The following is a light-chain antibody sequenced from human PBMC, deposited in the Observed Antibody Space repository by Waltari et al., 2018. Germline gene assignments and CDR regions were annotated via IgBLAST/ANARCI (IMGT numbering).Light chain of an antibody. CDR1: SRDLGSSTL. V-gene: IGLV2-23*01. J-gene: IGLJ3*02. CDR2: EGT. Sequence: QSALTQPASVSGSPGQSITISCTATSRDLGSSTLVSWYQQHPGKAPHLILYEGTKRPSGVSNRFSGSKSGNTASLTISGLQAEDEADYYCCSYAGTRVFGGGTKLTVL. CDR3: CSYAGTRV.